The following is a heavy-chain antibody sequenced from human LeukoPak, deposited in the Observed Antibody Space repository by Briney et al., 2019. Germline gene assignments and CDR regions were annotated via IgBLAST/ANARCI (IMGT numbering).Heavy chain of an antibody. CDR1: GFTFSSYA. D-gene: IGHD1-26*01. J-gene: IGHJ4*02. V-gene: IGHV3-30*01. CDR2: ISYDGSNK. Sequence: GRSLRLSCAASGFTFSSYAMHWVRQAPGKGLEWVAVISYDGSNKYYADFVKGRFTISRDNSKNTLYLQMNSLRAEDTAVYYCARAPIVGATPFDYWGQGTLVTVSS. CDR3: ARAPIVGATPFDY.